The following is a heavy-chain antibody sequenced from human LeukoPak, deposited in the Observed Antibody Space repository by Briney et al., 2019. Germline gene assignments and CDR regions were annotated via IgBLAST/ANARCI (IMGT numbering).Heavy chain of an antibody. CDR1: GFTFTVYA. D-gene: IGHD6-13*01. CDR3: ARDGGNSWDY. CDR2: ISGSSDNT. Sequence: GGSLRLSCAASGFTFTVYAMSWVRQAPGKGLEWVSAISGSSDNTYFADSVKGRFTIPRDNSKNTVSLQMNSLRAEDTAVYYCARDGGNSWDYWGQGTLVTVSS. J-gene: IGHJ4*02. V-gene: IGHV3-23*01.